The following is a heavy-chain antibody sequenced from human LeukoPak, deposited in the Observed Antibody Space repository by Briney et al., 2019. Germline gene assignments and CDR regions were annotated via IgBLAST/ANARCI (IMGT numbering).Heavy chain of an antibody. J-gene: IGHJ4*02. Sequence: GGSLRLSCAASGFTFSSYGMHWVRQAPGKGLEWVAFIRYDGSNKYYADSVKGRFTISRDNSKNTLYLQMNSLRAEDTAVYYCARDRIGSSTSSDYWGQGTLVTVSS. D-gene: IGHD2-2*01. CDR2: IRYDGSNK. V-gene: IGHV3-30*02. CDR3: ARDRIGSSTSSDY. CDR1: GFTFSSYG.